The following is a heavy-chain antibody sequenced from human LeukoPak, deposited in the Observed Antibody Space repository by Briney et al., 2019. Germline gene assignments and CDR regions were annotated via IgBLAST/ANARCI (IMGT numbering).Heavy chain of an antibody. CDR3: AQRRGVTLFYFDY. V-gene: IGHV1-69*13. CDR2: IIPIFDKA. D-gene: IGHD3-10*01. Sequence: SVKVSCQASGGTFSSYVISWVRQAPGQGLEWMGGIIPIFDKANNAQKFQGRVTITADESTSTAYMELSSLRSEDTAVYYCAQRRGVTLFYFDYWGQGTLVTVSS. CDR1: GGTFSSYV. J-gene: IGHJ4*02.